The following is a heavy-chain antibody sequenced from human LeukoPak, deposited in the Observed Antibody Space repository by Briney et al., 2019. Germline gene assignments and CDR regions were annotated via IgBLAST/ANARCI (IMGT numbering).Heavy chain of an antibody. J-gene: IGHJ4*02. CDR1: GGSISNYY. CDR2: IYISGST. CDR3: ARDPWYSNEPASDY. Sequence: SETLSLTCTVSGGSISNYYWSWIRQPAGKGLEWIGRIYISGSTNYNPSLKSRVTMSVDTSKNQFSLKLNSVTAAGTAVYYRARDPWYSNEPASDYWGQGTLVTVSS. D-gene: IGHD6-13*01. V-gene: IGHV4-4*07.